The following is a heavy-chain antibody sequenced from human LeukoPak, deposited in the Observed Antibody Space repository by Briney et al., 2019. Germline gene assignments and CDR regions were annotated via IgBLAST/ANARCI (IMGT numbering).Heavy chain of an antibody. V-gene: IGHV4-59*07. CDR1: GGSISLYY. CDR3: ARGRGSLTY. D-gene: IGHD3-10*01. J-gene: IGHJ4*02. CDR2: FYDTRSP. Sequence: SDTLSLTCTVSGGSISLYYWSWIRQPARRRLEGIGYFYDTRSPKYNPSLERRVTISVDMSREQFSLNLTSVTAADTAVYYCARGRGSLTYWGQGTLATVSS.